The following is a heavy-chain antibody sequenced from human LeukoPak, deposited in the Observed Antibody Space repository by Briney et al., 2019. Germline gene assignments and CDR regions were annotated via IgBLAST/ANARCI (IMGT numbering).Heavy chain of an antibody. CDR3: AKGRGAVMVFDV. CDR2: ISGSGGST. CDR1: GLNFRFYA. D-gene: IGHD2-21*01. Sequence: SGGSLRLSCTPCGLNFRFYAIMCLRQAPGKGLEWVSAISGSGGSTYYADSVKGRFTISRDNSKDTLYMQLNSPRAVYYSVYFCAKGRGAVMVFDVWGQGTMVSVSS. V-gene: IGHV3-23*01. J-gene: IGHJ3*01.